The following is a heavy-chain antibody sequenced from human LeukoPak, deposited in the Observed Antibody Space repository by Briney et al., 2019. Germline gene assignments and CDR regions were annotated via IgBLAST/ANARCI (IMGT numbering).Heavy chain of an antibody. V-gene: IGHV1-46*01. D-gene: IGHD1-26*01. J-gene: IGHJ4*02. CDR1: GYTFTSYY. Sequence: ASVKVSCKASGYTFTSYYMHWVRQAPGQGLEWMGIINPSGGSTSYAQKFQGRVTMTRDMSTSTVYMEPSSLRSEDTAVYYCARWGKDNRFDYWGQGTLVTVSS. CDR3: ARWGKDNRFDY. CDR2: INPSGGST.